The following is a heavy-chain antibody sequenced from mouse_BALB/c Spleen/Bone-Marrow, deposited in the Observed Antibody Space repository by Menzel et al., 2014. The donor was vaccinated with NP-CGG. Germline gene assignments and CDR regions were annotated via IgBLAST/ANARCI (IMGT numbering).Heavy chain of an antibody. CDR3: ARSADWYFDV. CDR1: GYSITSDYA. Sequence: DVKLQESGPGLVKPSQSLSLTCTVTGYSITSDYAWHWIRQFPGNKLEWMGYISYSGSTSYSPYLKSRISITRDTSKNQFFLQLNSVTNEDTATYYCARSADWYFDVWGAGTTVTVSS. J-gene: IGHJ1*01. V-gene: IGHV3-2*02. CDR2: ISYSGST.